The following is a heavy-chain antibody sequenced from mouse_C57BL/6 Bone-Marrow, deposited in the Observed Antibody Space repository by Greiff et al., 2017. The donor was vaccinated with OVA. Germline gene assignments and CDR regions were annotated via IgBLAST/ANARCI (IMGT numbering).Heavy chain of an antibody. V-gene: IGHV1-4*01. Sequence: VQLQQSGAELARPGASVKMSCKASGYTFTSYTMHWVKQRPGQGLEWIGYINPSSGYTKYNQKFKDKATLTADKSSSTAYMQLSSLTSEDSAVYYCARRGGSLDYYAMDYWGQGTSVTVSS. D-gene: IGHD1-1*02. CDR2: INPSSGYT. CDR1: GYTFTSYT. J-gene: IGHJ4*01. CDR3: ARRGGSLDYYAMDY.